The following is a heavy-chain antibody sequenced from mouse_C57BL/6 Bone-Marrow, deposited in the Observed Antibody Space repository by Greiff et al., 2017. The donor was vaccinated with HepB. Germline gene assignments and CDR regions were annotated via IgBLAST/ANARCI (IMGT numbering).Heavy chain of an antibody. CDR2: IDPETGGT. CDR3: TLLLWLLYYYAMDY. D-gene: IGHD2-12*01. V-gene: IGHV1-15*01. Sequence: QVQLQQSGAELVRPGASVTLSCKASGYTFTDYEMHWVKQTPVHGLEWIGAIDPETGGTAYNQKFKGKAILTADKSSSTAYMELSSLTSEDSAVYYCTLLLWLLYYYAMDYWGQGTSVTVSS. J-gene: IGHJ4*01. CDR1: GYTFTDYE.